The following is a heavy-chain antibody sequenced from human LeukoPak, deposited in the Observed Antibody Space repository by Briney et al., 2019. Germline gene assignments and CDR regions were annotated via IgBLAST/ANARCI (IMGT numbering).Heavy chain of an antibody. CDR2: IYYSGST. D-gene: IGHD4-17*01. Sequence: SETLSLTCTVSGGSISSYYWGWIRQPPGKGLEWIGYIYYSGSTNYNPSLKSRVTISVDTSKNQFSLKLSSVTAADTAVYYCARDSFPYAAFDIWGQGTMVTVSS. V-gene: IGHV4-59*01. CDR3: ARDSFPYAAFDI. CDR1: GGSISSYY. J-gene: IGHJ3*02.